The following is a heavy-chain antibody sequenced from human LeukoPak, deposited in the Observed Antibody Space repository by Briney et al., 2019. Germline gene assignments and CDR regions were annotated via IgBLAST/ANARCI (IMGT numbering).Heavy chain of an antibody. D-gene: IGHD4-17*01. CDR3: SKDSNGDYVGAFEM. CDR2: ITGSGRGT. J-gene: IGHJ3*02. Sequence: GGALRLSCTASGLTFSNYATTWGRKAPGAGLEWVSSITGSGRGTYSADSVKGRSSVSSDTSQKTVFLHMNSVRADETALYCCSKDSNGDYVGAFEMWGPGTMVTVSS. CDR1: GLTFSNYA. V-gene: IGHV3-23*01.